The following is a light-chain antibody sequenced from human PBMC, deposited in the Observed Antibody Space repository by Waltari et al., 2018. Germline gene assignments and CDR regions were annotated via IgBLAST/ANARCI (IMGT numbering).Light chain of an antibody. J-gene: IGKJ5*01. CDR1: HGISSN. V-gene: IGKV1-9*01. CDR2: AAS. CDR3: QQLNSYPIT. Sequence: IQLTQSPSSLSASVGDRVTITCRASHGISSNLAWYQQKPGKAPKPLISAASTLQSGVPLRFSGSGTGTDFTLTSRSLQPEDFATYYCQQLNSYPITFGQGTRLEIK.